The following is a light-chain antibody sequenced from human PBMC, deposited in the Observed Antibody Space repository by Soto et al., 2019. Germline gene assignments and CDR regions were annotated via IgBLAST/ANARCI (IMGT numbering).Light chain of an antibody. J-gene: IGKJ1*01. CDR3: QRYNSAPRT. Sequence: DIQMTQSPSSLSASVGDRVTITCRANQDISNFLAWYQQKPGKAPKLLIYAASTLQSGVPSRFSGSGSGTDFTLTISSLQPEDVATYYCQRYNSAPRTFDQGTKVEIK. CDR2: AAS. V-gene: IGKV1-27*01. CDR1: QDISNF.